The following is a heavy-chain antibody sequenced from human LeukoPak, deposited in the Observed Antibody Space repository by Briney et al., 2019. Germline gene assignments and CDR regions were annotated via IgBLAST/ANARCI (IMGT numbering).Heavy chain of an antibody. J-gene: IGHJ6*03. V-gene: IGHV4-34*01. CDR1: GASFSGYY. CDR2: INHSGST. D-gene: IGHD6-6*01. Sequence: SETLSLTCAVYGASFSGYYWSWIRQPPGKGLEWIGEINHSGSTNYNPSLKSRVTISVDTSKNQFSLKLSSVTAADTAVYYCARGSKGSSARGYYYYMDVWGKGTTVTVSS. CDR3: ARGSKGSSARGYYYYMDV.